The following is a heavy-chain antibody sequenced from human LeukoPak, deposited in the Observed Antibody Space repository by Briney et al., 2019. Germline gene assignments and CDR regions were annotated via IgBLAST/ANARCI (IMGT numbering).Heavy chain of an antibody. CDR1: GFTFSSYA. CDR3: AIPGYSSSWYQDYYYGMDV. V-gene: IGHV3-23*01. D-gene: IGHD6-13*01. J-gene: IGHJ6*02. Sequence: GGSLRLSCAASGFTFSSYAMSWVRHAPVRGLEWVSAISGSGGSTYYADSVKGRFTISRDNSKNTLYLQMNSLRAEDTAVYYCAIPGYSSSWYQDYYYGMDVWGQGTTVTVSS. CDR2: ISGSGGST.